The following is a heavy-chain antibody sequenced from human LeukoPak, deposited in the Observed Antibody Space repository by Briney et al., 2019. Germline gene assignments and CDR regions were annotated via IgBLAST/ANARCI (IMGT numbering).Heavy chain of an antibody. CDR2: ISWNSGSI. CDR3: AKDRSWYYGSGSYLDY. V-gene: IGHV3-9*01. Sequence: PGRSLRLSCAASGFTFDDYAMHWVRQAPGKGLEWVSGISWNSGSIGYADSVKGRFTISRDNAKNSLYLQMNSLRAEDTALYYCAKDRSWYYGSGSYLDYWGQGTLVTVSS. CDR1: GFTFDDYA. D-gene: IGHD3-10*01. J-gene: IGHJ4*02.